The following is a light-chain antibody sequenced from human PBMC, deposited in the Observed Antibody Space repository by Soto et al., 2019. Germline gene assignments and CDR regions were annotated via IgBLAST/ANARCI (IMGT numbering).Light chain of an antibody. Sequence: EIVLTQSPGTLSLSPGERATLSCRASQTVTSDYLAWYQQKPGQAPRLLIYGASSRATGIPDMFAGSGSGTDFTLTITRLEPEDFAVYHCQYYGTSPSFGGGTKVESK. J-gene: IGKJ4*01. CDR1: QTVTSDY. CDR2: GAS. V-gene: IGKV3-20*01. CDR3: QYYGTSPS.